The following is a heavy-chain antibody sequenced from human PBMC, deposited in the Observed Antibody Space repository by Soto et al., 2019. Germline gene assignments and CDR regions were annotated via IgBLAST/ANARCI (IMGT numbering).Heavy chain of an antibody. V-gene: IGHV3-23*01. CDR3: AKDPDISGWYQTDLDY. J-gene: IGHJ4*02. CDR1: GFIFISFA. D-gene: IGHD6-19*01. CDR2: ISNNGGST. Sequence: GSLRLSCAASGFIFISFAISCFRQSPLKGLEWVSTISNNGGSTYSADSVEGRFTISRDNSKNTLYLQMNSLRAEDTAVYYCAKDPDISGWYQTDLDYWGQGTLVTVSS.